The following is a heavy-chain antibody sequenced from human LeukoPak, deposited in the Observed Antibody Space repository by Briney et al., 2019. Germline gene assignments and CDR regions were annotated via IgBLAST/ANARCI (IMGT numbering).Heavy chain of an antibody. Sequence: PSETLSLTCTVSGGSISSGGYYWSWIRQHPGKGLECIGYIYYSGSTYYNPSLKSRVTISVDTSKNQFSLKLSSVTAADTAVYYCAGYDSSGYYYAGYWGQGTLVTVSS. CDR2: IYYSGST. D-gene: IGHD3-22*01. J-gene: IGHJ4*02. CDR1: GGSISSGGYY. V-gene: IGHV4-31*03. CDR3: AGYDSSGYYYAGY.